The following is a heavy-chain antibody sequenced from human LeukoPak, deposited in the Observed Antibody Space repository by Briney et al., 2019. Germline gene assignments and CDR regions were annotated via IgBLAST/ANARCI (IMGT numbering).Heavy chain of an antibody. D-gene: IGHD3-3*01. V-gene: IGHV3-23*01. J-gene: IGHJ5*02. CDR3: AKEISYYDFSAP. CDR2: ISGSGGTT. CDR1: GFTFSSYA. Sequence: GGSLRLSCAASGFTFSSYALSWVRQAPGKGLDWVSAISGSGGTTYYADSVKGRFTISRDNSKNTLYLQLNSLRAEDTAVYYCAKEISYYDFSAPWGQGTLVIVSS.